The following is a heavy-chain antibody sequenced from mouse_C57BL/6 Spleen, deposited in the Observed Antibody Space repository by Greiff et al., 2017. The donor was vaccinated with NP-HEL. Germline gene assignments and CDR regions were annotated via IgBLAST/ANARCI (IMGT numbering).Heavy chain of an antibody. CDR2: INPYNGGT. CDR1: GYTFTDYY. V-gene: IGHV1-19*01. D-gene: IGHD1-1*01. J-gene: IGHJ1*03. CDR3: ARSGHYGSSYWYFDV. Sequence: VQLQQSGPVLVKPGASVKMSCKASGYTFTDYYMNWVKQSHGKSLEWIGVINPYNGGTSYNQKFKGKATLTVDKSSSTAYMELNSLTSEDSAVYYCARSGHYGSSYWYFDVWGTGTTVTVSS.